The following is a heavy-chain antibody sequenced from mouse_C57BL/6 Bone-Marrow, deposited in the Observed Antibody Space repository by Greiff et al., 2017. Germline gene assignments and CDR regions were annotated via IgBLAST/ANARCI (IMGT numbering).Heavy chain of an antibody. CDR1: GFTFSDYG. Sequence: DVQLVESGGGLVKPGGSLKLSCAASGFTFSDYGMHWVRQAPEKGLEWVAYISSGSSTIYYADTVKGRFTISRDNAKNTLFLQMTSLRSEDTAMYYCARRVENAMDYWGQGTSVTVSS. J-gene: IGHJ4*01. D-gene: IGHD1-1*01. CDR2: ISSGSSTI. CDR3: ARRVENAMDY. V-gene: IGHV5-17*01.